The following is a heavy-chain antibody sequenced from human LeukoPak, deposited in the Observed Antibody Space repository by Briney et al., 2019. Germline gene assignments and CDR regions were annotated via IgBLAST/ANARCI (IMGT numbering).Heavy chain of an antibody. CDR1: GFTFTNYC. Sequence: GGSLRLSCAASGFTFTNYCMSWVRQAPGKGLEWVANIKQDGSEKYYVDSVKGRFTISRDNAKNSLYLQMSSLRAEDTAVYYCAREGILTGYSDYWGQGTLVTVSS. CDR2: IKQDGSEK. V-gene: IGHV3-7*01. D-gene: IGHD3-9*01. CDR3: AREGILTGYSDY. J-gene: IGHJ4*02.